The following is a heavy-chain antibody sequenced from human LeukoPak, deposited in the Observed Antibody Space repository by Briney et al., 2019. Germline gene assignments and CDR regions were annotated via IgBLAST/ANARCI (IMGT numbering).Heavy chain of an antibody. V-gene: IGHV4-39*01. CDR1: GGSISSSSYY. J-gene: IGHJ5*02. CDR2: IYYSGST. D-gene: IGHD3-10*01. CDR3: ARHDSYGSVNWFDP. Sequence: SETLSLTCTVSGGSISSSSYYWGWIRQPPGKGLEWIASIYYSGSTYYNPSLKSRVTISVDTSNNQFSLDLSSVTAADTAVYYCARHDSYGSVNWFDPWGQGTLVTVSS.